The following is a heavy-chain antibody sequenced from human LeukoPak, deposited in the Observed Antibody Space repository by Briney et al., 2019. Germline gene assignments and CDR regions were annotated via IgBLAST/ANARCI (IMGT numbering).Heavy chain of an antibody. J-gene: IGHJ4*02. Sequence: GGSLRLSCAASGFTVSSNYMSWVRQAPGKGLEWVSYISSSGSTIYYADSVKGRFTISRDNAKNSLYLQMNSLRAEDTAVYYCARRAYYYDSSGPHFDYWGQGTLVTVSS. D-gene: IGHD3-22*01. CDR3: ARRAYYYDSSGPHFDY. CDR1: GFTVSSNY. V-gene: IGHV3-11*01. CDR2: ISSSGSTI.